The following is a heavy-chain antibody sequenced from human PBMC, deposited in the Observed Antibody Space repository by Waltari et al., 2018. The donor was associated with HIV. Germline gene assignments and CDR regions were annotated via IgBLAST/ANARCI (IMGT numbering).Heavy chain of an antibody. CDR1: GGTFSNYA. V-gene: IGHV1-69*01. Sequence: QVQLVQSGAEVKKPGSSVTVSCKTSGGTFSNYAVYWVRQAPGQGLELVGQISPIFGTTNYAQKFQGRVTITAGESTGTVYMELRSLRSEDTAMYYCARSSPGDDFWSGKLVSWGQGTQVTVSS. CDR3: ARSSPGDDFWSGKLVS. J-gene: IGHJ5*02. D-gene: IGHD3-3*01. CDR2: ISPIFGTT.